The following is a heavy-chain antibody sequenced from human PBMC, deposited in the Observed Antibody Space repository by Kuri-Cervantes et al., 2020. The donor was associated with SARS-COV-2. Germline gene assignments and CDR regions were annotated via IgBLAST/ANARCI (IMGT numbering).Heavy chain of an antibody. Sequence: GGSLRLSCAASGFTFDDYATHWVRQAPGKGLEWVSLISWDGGSTYYADSVKGRFTISRDNSKNSLYLQMSSLRAEDTAVYYCARDLRLGKSLDYWGQGTLVTVSS. CDR2: ISWDGGST. D-gene: IGHD7-27*01. J-gene: IGHJ4*02. CDR1: GFTFDDYA. V-gene: IGHV3-43D*03. CDR3: ARDLRLGKSLDY.